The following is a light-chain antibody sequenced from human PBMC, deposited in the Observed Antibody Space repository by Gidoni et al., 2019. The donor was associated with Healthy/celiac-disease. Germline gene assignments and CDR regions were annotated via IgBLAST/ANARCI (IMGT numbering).Light chain of an antibody. J-gene: IGLJ3*02. Sequence: QSVLTQPPSASATPGQPVTISCSGSSSNIGSNYVYWYQQLPGTAPKLLIYRNNQRPSGVPDRFSGSKSGTSASLAISGLRSEDEADYYCAAWDDSLSGWVFGGGTKLTVL. CDR2: RNN. CDR1: SSNIGSNY. CDR3: AAWDDSLSGWV. V-gene: IGLV1-47*01.